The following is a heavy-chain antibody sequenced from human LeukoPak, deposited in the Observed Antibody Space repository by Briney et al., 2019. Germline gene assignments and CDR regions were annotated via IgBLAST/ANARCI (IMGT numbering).Heavy chain of an antibody. CDR2: VYSGGST. CDR3: ASPAAAGKYYFDY. CDR1: GFTVSSNY. J-gene: IGHJ4*02. Sequence: GGSLRLSCAASGFTVSSNYMSWVCQAPGKGLEWVSVVYSGGSTYYADSVKGRFTISRDNSKNTLYLQMNSLRAEDTAVYYCASPAAAGKYYFDYWGQGTLVTVSS. V-gene: IGHV3-53*01. D-gene: IGHD6-13*01.